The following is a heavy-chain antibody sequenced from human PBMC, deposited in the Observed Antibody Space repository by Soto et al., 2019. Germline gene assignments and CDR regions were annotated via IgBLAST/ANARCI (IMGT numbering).Heavy chain of an antibody. Sequence: ASVKVSCKASGYTFTSYGISWVRQAPGQGLEWMGWISAYNGNTNYAQKLQGRVPMTTDTSTSTAYMELRSLRSDDTAVYYCARGGTNYYDSSGYYPLHSTEYFQHWGQGTLVTVSS. V-gene: IGHV1-18*01. D-gene: IGHD3-22*01. CDR1: GYTFTSYG. J-gene: IGHJ1*01. CDR3: ARGGTNYYDSSGYYPLHSTEYFQH. CDR2: ISAYNGNT.